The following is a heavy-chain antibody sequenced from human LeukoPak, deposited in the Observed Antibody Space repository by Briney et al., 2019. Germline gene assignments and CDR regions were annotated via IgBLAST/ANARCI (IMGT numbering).Heavy chain of an antibody. CDR3: ARGKATYYYDSGNYYPGGAFDC. CDR2: INHSGST. CDR1: GWSFSGYY. V-gene: IGHV4-34*01. D-gene: IGHD3-10*01. J-gene: IGHJ4*02. Sequence: PSETLSLTCAVYGWSFSGYYWSWIRQPPGKGLEWIGEINHSGSTNYNPSLKSRVTISVDTSKNQFSLKLSSVTAADTAVYYCARGKATYYYDSGNYYPGGAFDCWGQGTLVTVSS.